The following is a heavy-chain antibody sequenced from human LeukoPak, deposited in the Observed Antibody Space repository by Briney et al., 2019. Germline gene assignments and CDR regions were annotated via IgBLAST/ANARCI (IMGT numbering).Heavy chain of an antibody. CDR2: IYPGDSDT. J-gene: IGHJ6*03. CDR3: ARARYEYCSSTSCYTPLYYYYYHMDV. D-gene: IGHD2-2*02. CDR1: GYSFTSYW. Sequence: GESLKISCKGSGYSFTSYWIGWVRQMPGKGLEWMGIIYPGDSDTRYSPSFQGQVTISADKSISTAYLQWSSLKASDTAMYYCARARYEYCSSTSCYTPLYYYYYHMDVWGKGTTVTVSS. V-gene: IGHV5-51*01.